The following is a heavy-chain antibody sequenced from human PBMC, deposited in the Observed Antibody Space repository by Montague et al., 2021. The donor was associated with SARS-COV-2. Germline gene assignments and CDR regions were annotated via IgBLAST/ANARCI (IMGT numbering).Heavy chain of an antibody. Sequence: IWSTYYNPSLNSRLTISVDTSKNQFSLKLSSATAADTAVYYGAVTPSLYYHGMDVWGQGTTVNVSS. CDR2: IWST. J-gene: IGHJ6*02. V-gene: IGHV4-39*01. D-gene: IGHD4-23*01. CDR3: AVTPSLYYHGMDV.